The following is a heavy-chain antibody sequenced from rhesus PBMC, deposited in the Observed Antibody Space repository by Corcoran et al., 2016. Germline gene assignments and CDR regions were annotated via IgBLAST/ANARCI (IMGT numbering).Heavy chain of an antibody. V-gene: IGHV4-173*01. CDR2: ISGSGGTP. D-gene: IGHD2-15*01. J-gene: IGHJ5-1*01. CDR3: ARTYCSGTYCTIGYNRFDV. Sequence: LQLQESGPGLVKPSETLSLTCAVSGGSISSNWWSWIRQPPGKGLEWIGRISGSGGTPTPNPSLKCRITSSSATSKNRCSLRLSSVTAADTAVYYCARTYCSGTYCTIGYNRFDVWGPGVLVTVSS. CDR1: GGSISSNW.